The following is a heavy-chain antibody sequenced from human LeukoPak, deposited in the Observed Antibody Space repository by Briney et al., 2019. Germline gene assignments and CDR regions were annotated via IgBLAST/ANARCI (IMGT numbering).Heavy chain of an antibody. V-gene: IGHV1-18*01. Sequence: GASVKVSCKASGYTFTNYGISWVRQAPGQGLEWMGQINPYNGNTNYAQRLQGRVTMTTDTSTSTSYMGLRSLTSDDTAVYYCARVTGSSISSRSLLYWGQGTLVTVSS. CDR2: INPYNGNT. CDR1: GYTFTNYG. D-gene: IGHD6-13*01. CDR3: ARVTGSSISSRSLLY. J-gene: IGHJ4*02.